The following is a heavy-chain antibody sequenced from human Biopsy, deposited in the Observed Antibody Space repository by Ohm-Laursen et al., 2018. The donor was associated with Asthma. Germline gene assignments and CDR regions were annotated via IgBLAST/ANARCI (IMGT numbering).Heavy chain of an antibody. V-gene: IGHV3-30-3*01. D-gene: IGHD3-16*02. CDR1: GFTFSSYA. CDR3: ARDLHPTNHLGELSEGFDY. CDR2: ISYDGSNK. J-gene: IGHJ4*02. Sequence: SLRLSCSASGFTFSSYAMHRVRQAPGKGLERVAVISYDGSNKYYADSVKGRFTISRDNSKNTLYLQMNSLRAEDTAVYYCARDLHPTNHLGELSEGFDYWGQGTLVTVSS.